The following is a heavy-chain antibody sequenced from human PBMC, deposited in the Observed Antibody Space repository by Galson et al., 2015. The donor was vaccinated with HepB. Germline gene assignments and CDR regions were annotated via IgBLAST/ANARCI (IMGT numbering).Heavy chain of an antibody. CDR2: IYYSGST. CDR1: GGSISISSYY. V-gene: IGHV4-39*01. J-gene: IGHJ5*02. D-gene: IGHD1-26*01. CDR3: ARHHSGSYYRMYWFDP. Sequence: SETLSLTCTVSGGSISISSYYWGWIRQPPGTGLEWIGSIYYSGSTYYNPSLKSRVTISVDTSKNQFSLKLSSVTAADTAVYYCARHHSGSYYRMYWFDPWGQGTLVTVSS.